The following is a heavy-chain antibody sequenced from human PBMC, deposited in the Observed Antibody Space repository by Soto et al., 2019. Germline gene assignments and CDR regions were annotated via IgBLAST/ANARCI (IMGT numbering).Heavy chain of an antibody. V-gene: IGHV5-10-1*01. CDR1: GYSFTSYW. D-gene: IGHD2-21*02. CDR3: ARSAPYCGGDCYRKYYYYHGMDV. Sequence: EVQLVQSGAEVKKPGESLRISCKGSGYSFTSYWISWVRQMPGKGLEWMGRIDPSDSYTNYSPSFQGHVTISADKSISTAYLQWSSLKASDTAMYYCARSAPYCGGDCYRKYYYYHGMDVWGQGTTVTVSS. J-gene: IGHJ6*02. CDR2: IDPSDSYT.